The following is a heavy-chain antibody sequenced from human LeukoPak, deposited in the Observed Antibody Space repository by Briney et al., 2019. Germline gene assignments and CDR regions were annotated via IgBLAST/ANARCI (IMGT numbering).Heavy chain of an antibody. V-gene: IGHV2-5*02. Sequence: SGPTLVNPTQTLTLTCTFSGFSLHTRGVGVGWIRQPPGRALEWLALIYWDDDRRYSPSLKSRLTITKDASRNQVVLTMTNMDPVDTATYFCAHRKNYYDSSVFDNWGQGTLVTVSS. CDR1: GFSLHTRGVG. D-gene: IGHD3-22*01. J-gene: IGHJ4*02. CDR2: IYWDDDR. CDR3: AHRKNYYDSSVFDN.